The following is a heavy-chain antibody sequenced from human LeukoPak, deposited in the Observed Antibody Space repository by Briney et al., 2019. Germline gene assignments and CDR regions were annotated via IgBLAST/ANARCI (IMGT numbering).Heavy chain of an antibody. J-gene: IGHJ4*02. D-gene: IGHD5-24*01. CDR3: ARDGEMATIENYFDY. V-gene: IGHV4-4*07. CDR2: IYTSGST. CDR1: GGSISSYY. Sequence: PSETLSLTCTVSGGSISSYYWSWIRQPAGKGLEWIGRIYTSGSTNYNPSLKSRVTISLDTSKNQFSLKLSSVTAADTAVYYCARDGEMATIENYFDYWGQGTLVTVSS.